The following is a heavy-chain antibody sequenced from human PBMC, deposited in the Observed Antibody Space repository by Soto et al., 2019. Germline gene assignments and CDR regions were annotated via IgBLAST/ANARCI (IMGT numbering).Heavy chain of an antibody. CDR3: AKGRGGTTSSNDY. CDR1: GLTFGSYA. Sequence: GSLRLSCAASGLTFGSYAMSWVRQAPGKGLDWVSTISDSGSSTYYTDSVKGRFTISRDNFKNTLYLQMNSLRVEDTAVYYCAKGRGGTTSSNDYWGQGTLVTVSS. J-gene: IGHJ4*02. CDR2: ISDSGSST. V-gene: IGHV3-23*01. D-gene: IGHD2-2*01.